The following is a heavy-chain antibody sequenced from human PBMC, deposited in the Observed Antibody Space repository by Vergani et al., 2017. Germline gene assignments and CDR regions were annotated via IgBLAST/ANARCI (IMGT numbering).Heavy chain of an antibody. D-gene: IGHD3-22*01. V-gene: IGHV3-23*01. CDR1: GFTFPNFA. CDR2: ISGSGGFT. CDR3: AKYNVPGYYDSSGYCDY. J-gene: IGHJ4*02. Sequence: EVQLLESGGDLVQPGGSLRLSCAASGFTFPNFAMTWVRQAPGEGLDWVSGISGSGGFTYYADSVKGRFTISRDNSKNTMFLQMNNLRAEDTAVDYCAKYNVPGYYDSSGYCDYWGQGTLVTVSS.